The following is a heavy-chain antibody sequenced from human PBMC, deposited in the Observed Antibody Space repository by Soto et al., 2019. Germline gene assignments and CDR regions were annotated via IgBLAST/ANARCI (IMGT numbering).Heavy chain of an antibody. D-gene: IGHD3-3*01. Sequence: GGSLRLSCAASGFTFSSYAMHWVRQAPGKGLEWVAVISYDGSNKYYADSVKGRFTISRDNSKNTLYLQMNSLRAEDTAVYYCARVWVRFLEWSYAFDIWGQGTMVTVSS. V-gene: IGHV3-30-3*01. CDR1: GFTFSSYA. CDR2: ISYDGSNK. J-gene: IGHJ3*02. CDR3: ARVWVRFLEWSYAFDI.